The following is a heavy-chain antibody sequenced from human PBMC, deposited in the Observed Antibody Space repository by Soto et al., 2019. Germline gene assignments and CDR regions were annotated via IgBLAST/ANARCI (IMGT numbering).Heavy chain of an antibody. D-gene: IGHD6-13*01. J-gene: IGHJ4*02. Sequence: SETLSLTCTVSGGSVSSGSDYWSWIRQPPGRGLEWIGYIYNSGSTDYNTSLKSRVTISVDTSKNQFSLKLTSVTAADTAVYYCASGSSASAYIDYRGQGTQVTVSS. V-gene: IGHV4-61*01. CDR3: ASGSSASAYIDY. CDR1: GGSVSSGSDY. CDR2: IYNSGST.